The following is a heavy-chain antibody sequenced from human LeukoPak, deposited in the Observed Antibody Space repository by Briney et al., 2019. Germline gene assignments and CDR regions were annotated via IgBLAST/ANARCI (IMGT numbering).Heavy chain of an antibody. CDR1: GGTFSSYA. J-gene: IGHJ5*02. D-gene: IGHD1-26*01. CDR3: ARESEWELLLSWFDP. CDR2: IIPILGIA. V-gene: IGHV1-69*04. Sequence: GASVKVSCKASGGTFSSYAISWVRQAPGQGLEWMGRIIPILGIANYAQKSQGRVTITADKSTSTAYMELSSLRSEDTAVYYCARESEWELLLSWFDPWGQGTLVTVSS.